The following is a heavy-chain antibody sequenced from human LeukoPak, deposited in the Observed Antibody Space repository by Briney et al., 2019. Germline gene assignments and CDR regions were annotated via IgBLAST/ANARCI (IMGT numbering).Heavy chain of an antibody. CDR1: GYSISSGYY. CDR3: GRHSDVWFGELFANFDY. CDR2: IYHSGST. V-gene: IGHV4-38-2*01. J-gene: IGHJ4*02. Sequence: PSETLSLTCAVSGYSISSGYYWGWIRQPPGKGLEWIGSIYHSGSTYYNPSLKSRVTISVDTSKNQFSLKLSSVTAADTAVYYCGRHSDVWFGELFANFDYWGQGTLVTVSS. D-gene: IGHD3-10*01.